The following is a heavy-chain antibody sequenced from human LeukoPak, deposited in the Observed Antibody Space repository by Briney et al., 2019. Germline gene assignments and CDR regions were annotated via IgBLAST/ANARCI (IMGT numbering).Heavy chain of an antibody. D-gene: IGHD6-6*01. CDR2: INPSGGST. Sequence: ASVKVSCKASGYTFTSYYMHWVRQAPGQGLEWMGIINPSGGSTSYAQKFQGRVTMTRDTSASTVYMELSSLRSGDTAVYYCARDNLSIAARLSLLDAFDIWGQETMVTVSS. J-gene: IGHJ3*02. CDR1: GYTFTSYY. V-gene: IGHV1-46*01. CDR3: ARDNLSIAARLSLLDAFDI.